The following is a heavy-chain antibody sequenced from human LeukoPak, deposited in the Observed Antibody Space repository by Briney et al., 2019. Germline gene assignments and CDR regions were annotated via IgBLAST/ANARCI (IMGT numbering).Heavy chain of an antibody. D-gene: IGHD3-10*01. Sequence: ASVKVSCKASGYTFTGYYMHWVRQAPGQGLEWMGRINPNSGGTNYAQKFQGRVTMTRDTSISTAYMELSSLRSEDTAVYYCARESDYYGSGSYIPLDYWGQGTLVTVSS. CDR2: INPNSGGT. CDR1: GYTFTGYY. V-gene: IGHV1-2*06. J-gene: IGHJ4*02. CDR3: ARESDYYGSGSYIPLDY.